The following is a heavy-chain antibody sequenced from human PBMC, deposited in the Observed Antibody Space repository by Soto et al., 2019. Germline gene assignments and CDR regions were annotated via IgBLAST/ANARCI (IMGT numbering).Heavy chain of an antibody. V-gene: IGHV3-30-3*01. CDR3: ARGPGRVTTFDGLDV. CDR1: RFTFSHYP. Sequence: QVQLVESGGGVVHPGRSLRLYYAASRFTFSHYPMHWVRQAPGKGLEWVAVISFDGSTRYYADSVKGRFTISRDNSKNTLYLQMNSLRAQDTAMYYCARGPGRVTTFDGLDVWGQGTTVTVSS. J-gene: IGHJ6*02. CDR2: ISFDGSTR. D-gene: IGHD4-17*01.